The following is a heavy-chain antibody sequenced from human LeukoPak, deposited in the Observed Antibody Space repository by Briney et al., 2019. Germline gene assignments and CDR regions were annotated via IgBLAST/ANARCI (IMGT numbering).Heavy chain of an antibody. CDR1: GFTFSSDR. CDR3: ARDLPVSGAYHQFDS. Sequence: GGSLRLSCVASGFTFSSDRMNWVRQAPGKGLEWVSTIYSGSDYIYYADSVKGRFTISRDNAKNSLYLQMNSLRAEDTAIYYCARDLPVSGAYHQFDSWGQGTLVTASS. CDR2: IYSGSDYI. V-gene: IGHV3-21*01. D-gene: IGHD4/OR15-4a*01. J-gene: IGHJ4*02.